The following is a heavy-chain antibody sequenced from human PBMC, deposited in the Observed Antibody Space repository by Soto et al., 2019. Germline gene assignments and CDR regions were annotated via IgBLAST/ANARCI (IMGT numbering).Heavy chain of an antibody. D-gene: IGHD2-2*01. V-gene: IGHV4-59*08. Sequence: PSETLSLTCTVSGGSISGYYWSWIRQPPGKGLEWIGYIYYSGSTNYNPSLKSRVSISLDTSKKQFSLKLSSVTAADAAVYYCARRRPAAHGYYYYMDVWGKGTTVTVSS. CDR3: ARRRPAAHGYYYYMDV. J-gene: IGHJ6*03. CDR1: GGSISGYY. CDR2: IYYSGST.